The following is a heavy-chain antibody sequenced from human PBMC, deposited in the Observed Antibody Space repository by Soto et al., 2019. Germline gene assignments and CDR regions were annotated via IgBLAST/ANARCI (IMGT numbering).Heavy chain of an antibody. Sequence: QVQLQESGPGLVKPSQTVSLTCTVAGGSIDSGGHYWSWIRQHPGRGLEWIGYIYYSGDANYNPSLKSRVSLSIDPSENQFSLTLTSVTAADTAVYYCARVNYYASSGDYVGLDYWGQGILVTASS. CDR3: ARVNYYASSGDYVGLDY. CDR1: GGSIDSGGHY. J-gene: IGHJ4*02. D-gene: IGHD3-22*01. V-gene: IGHV4-31*03. CDR2: IYYSGDA.